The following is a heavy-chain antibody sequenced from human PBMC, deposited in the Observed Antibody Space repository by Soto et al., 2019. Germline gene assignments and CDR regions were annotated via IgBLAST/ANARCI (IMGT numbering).Heavy chain of an antibody. Sequence: GALRLSCAASGFTFSSYAMHWVRQAPGKVLEWVAVISYDGSNNYYADSVKGRFTISRDNSKNTLYLQMNSLRAEDTAVYYCARERGSQAYYGMDVWGQGTMVTVSS. V-gene: IGHV3-30-3*01. CDR1: GFTFSSYA. D-gene: IGHD5-12*01. CDR2: ISYDGSNN. J-gene: IGHJ6*02. CDR3: ARERGSQAYYGMDV.